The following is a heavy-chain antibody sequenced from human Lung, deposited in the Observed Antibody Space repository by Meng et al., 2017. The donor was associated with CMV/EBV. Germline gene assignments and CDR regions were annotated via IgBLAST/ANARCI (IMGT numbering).Heavy chain of an antibody. Sequence: ASXXXSCXASGYTFTSYYMHWVRQAPGQGLEWMGIINPSGGSTSYAQKFQGRVTMTRDTSTSTVYMELSSLRSEDTAVYYCARDRERGYSYGIIDYWGQGTLVTVSS. V-gene: IGHV1-46*01. CDR1: GYTFTSYY. CDR2: INPSGGST. D-gene: IGHD5-18*01. CDR3: ARDRERGYSYGIIDY. J-gene: IGHJ4*02.